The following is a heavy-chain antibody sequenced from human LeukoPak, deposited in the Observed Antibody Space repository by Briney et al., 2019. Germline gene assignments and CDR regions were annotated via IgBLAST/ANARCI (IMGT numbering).Heavy chain of an antibody. CDR2: IYYSGST. CDR1: GGSISSYY. Sequence: SETLSLTCTVSGGSISSYYWSWIRQPPGKGLEWTGYIYYSGSTNYNPSLKSRVTISVDTSKNQFSLKLSSVTAADTAVYYCARLVGASSRSYWYFDLWGRGTLVTVSS. CDR3: ARLVGASSRSYWYFDL. J-gene: IGHJ2*01. V-gene: IGHV4-59*01. D-gene: IGHD3-9*01.